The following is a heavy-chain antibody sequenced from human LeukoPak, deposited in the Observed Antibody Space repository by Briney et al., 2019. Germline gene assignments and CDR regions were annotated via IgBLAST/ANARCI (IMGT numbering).Heavy chain of an antibody. CDR1: GFTFSSYA. CDR2: IYSGGST. Sequence: PGGSLRLSCAASGFTFSSYAVTWVRQAPGKGLEWVSVIYSGGSTYYADSVKGRFTISRDNSKNTLYLQMNSLRAEDTAVYYCARERGHLDYWGQGTLVTVSS. D-gene: IGHD6-25*01. J-gene: IGHJ4*02. CDR3: ARERGHLDY. V-gene: IGHV3-66*01.